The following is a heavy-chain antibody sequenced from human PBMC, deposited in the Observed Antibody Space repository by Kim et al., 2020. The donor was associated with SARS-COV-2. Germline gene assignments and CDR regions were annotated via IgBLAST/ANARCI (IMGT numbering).Heavy chain of an antibody. CDR2: IKSKTDGGTT. J-gene: IGHJ4*02. CDR3: TSWGRIAVAGPGY. CDR1: GFTFSNAW. V-gene: IGHV3-15*01. D-gene: IGHD6-19*01. Sequence: GGSLRLSCAASGFTFSNAWMSWVRQAPGKGLEWVGRIKSKTDGGTTDYAAPVKGRFTISRDDSKNTLYLQMNSLKTEDTAVYYCTSWGRIAVAGPGYWGQGTLVTVSS.